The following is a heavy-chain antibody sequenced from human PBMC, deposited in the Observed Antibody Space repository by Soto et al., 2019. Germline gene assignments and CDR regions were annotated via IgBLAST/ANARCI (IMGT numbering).Heavy chain of an antibody. V-gene: IGHV1-2*02. Sequence: ASVKISCKASGYTFTGYYMHWVRQAPGQGLEWMGWINPNSGGTNYAQKFQGRVTMTRDTSISTAYMELRRLRYDDTAVYYCARDFTSTYYYESSGSRGAFDMWGKGTMVTVSS. D-gene: IGHD3-22*01. CDR1: GYTFTGYY. CDR3: ARDFTSTYYYESSGSRGAFDM. CDR2: INPNSGGT. J-gene: IGHJ3*02.